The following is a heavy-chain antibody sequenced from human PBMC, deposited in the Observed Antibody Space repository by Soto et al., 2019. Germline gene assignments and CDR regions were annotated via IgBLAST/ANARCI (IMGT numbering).Heavy chain of an antibody. D-gene: IGHD5-18*01. V-gene: IGHV4-59*01. J-gene: IGHJ4*02. Sequence: PSETLSLTCTVSGGSISSYHWSWIRQPPGKGLEWIGYIYYSGSTNYNPSLKSRVTISVDTSKNQFSLKLSSVTAADTAVYYCARGGQLWLLDYWGQGTLVTVSS. CDR2: IYYSGST. CDR3: ARGGQLWLLDY. CDR1: GGSISSYH.